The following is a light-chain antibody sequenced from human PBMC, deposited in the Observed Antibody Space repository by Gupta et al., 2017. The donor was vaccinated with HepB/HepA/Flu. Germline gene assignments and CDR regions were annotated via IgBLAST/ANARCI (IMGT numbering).Light chain of an antibody. CDR3: SSYTTSSTPVI. Sequence: QSALTQPASVSGSPGQSITLSCPGTSSDVGGYNYVSWYQQHPGKAPKLVIYDVTNRPSGVSNRFSGSKSGNTASLTISGLQAEDEADYYCSSYTTSSTPVIFGGGTQLTVL. J-gene: IGLJ2*01. CDR2: DVT. CDR1: SSDVGGYNY. V-gene: IGLV2-14*03.